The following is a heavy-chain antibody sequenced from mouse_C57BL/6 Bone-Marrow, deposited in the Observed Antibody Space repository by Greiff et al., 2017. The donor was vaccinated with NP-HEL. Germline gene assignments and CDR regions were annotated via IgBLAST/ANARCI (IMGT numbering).Heavy chain of an antibody. CDR1: GYTFTDYY. CDR3: ARSFYDYDGEYFDY. J-gene: IGHJ2*01. Sequence: VQLQQSGAELVRPGASVKLSCKASGYTFTDYYINWVKQRPGQGLEWIARIYPGSGNTYYNEKFKGKATLTAEKSSSTAYMQLSSLTSEDSAVYFCARSFYDYDGEYFDYWGQGTTLTVSS. V-gene: IGHV1-76*01. D-gene: IGHD2-4*01. CDR2: IYPGSGNT.